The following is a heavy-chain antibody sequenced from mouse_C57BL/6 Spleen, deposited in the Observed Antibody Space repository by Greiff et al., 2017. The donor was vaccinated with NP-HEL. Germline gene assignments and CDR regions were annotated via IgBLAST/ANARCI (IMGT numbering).Heavy chain of an antibody. D-gene: IGHD3-2*02. CDR2: ISSGSSTI. CDR1: GFTFSDYG. J-gene: IGHJ3*01. CDR3: ARKVDSSGYEFAY. V-gene: IGHV5-17*01. Sequence: EVKLVESGGGLVKPGGSLKLSCAASGFTFSDYGMHWVRQAPEKGLEWVAYISSGSSTIYYADTVKGRFTISRDNAKNTLFLQMTSLRSEDTAMYYCARKVDSSGYEFAYWGQGTLVTVSA.